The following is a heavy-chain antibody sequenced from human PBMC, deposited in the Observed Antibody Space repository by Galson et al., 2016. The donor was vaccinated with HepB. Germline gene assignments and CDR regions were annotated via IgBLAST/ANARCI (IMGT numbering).Heavy chain of an antibody. CDR2: LNRSGRKT. Sequence: SLTLSCAASGYTFTSYALSWVRQAPGRGLEWVSTLNRSGRKTYYAASVQGRFTISRDNSKHTLFLQMNSLRVEDTAVYYWAKSFVKKDFWSYYLADAFDIRGQGTTVTVST. CDR1: GYTFTSYA. J-gene: IGHJ3*02. D-gene: IGHD3-3*01. V-gene: IGHV3-23*01. CDR3: AKSFVKKDFWSYYLADAFDI.